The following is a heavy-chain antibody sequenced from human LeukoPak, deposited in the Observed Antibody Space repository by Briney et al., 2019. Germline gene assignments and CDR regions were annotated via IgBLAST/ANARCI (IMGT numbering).Heavy chain of an antibody. J-gene: IGHJ3*02. CDR2: SYYSGST. D-gene: IGHD1-26*01. V-gene: IGHV4-39*07. CDR3: ARDRLYSGSYPDVFDI. CDR1: GGSISSSTYY. Sequence: PSENLSLTCTVSGGSISSSTYYWGWIRQPPGKGLEWIGTSYYSGSTYYNPSLKSRVTILVDTSKNQFSLKLSSVTAADTAVYYCARDRLYSGSYPDVFDIWGQGTMVTVSS.